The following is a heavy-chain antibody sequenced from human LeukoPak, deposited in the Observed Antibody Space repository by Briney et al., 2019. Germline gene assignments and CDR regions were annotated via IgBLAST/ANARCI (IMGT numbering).Heavy chain of an antibody. V-gene: IGHV3-30*03. CDR1: GFIFSGYG. CDR3: HMYYYASGSFDY. D-gene: IGHD3-10*01. Sequence: GRSLRLSCATSGFIFSGYGMHWVRQAPGKGLEWVAFIQYDGSNKYYADSVKGRFTISRDNSKNTLYLQMNSLRAEDTAVYYYHMYYYASGSFDYWGQGTLVTVSS. J-gene: IGHJ4*02. CDR2: IQYDGSNK.